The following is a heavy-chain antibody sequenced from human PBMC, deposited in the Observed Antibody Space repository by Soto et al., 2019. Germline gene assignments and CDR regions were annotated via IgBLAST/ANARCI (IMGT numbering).Heavy chain of an antibody. V-gene: IGHV4-39*01. J-gene: IGHJ4*02. CDR3: ASILGYCTNGVCHAPDY. Sequence: PSEILSLTCTVSGGSISGSSYYWGWIRQPPGKGLEWIGSIYYSGSTYYNPSLKSRVTISVDTSKNQFSLKLSSVTAADTAVYYCASILGYCTNGVCHAPDYWGQGALVPVSS. CDR2: IYYSGST. CDR1: GGSISGSSYY. D-gene: IGHD2-8*01.